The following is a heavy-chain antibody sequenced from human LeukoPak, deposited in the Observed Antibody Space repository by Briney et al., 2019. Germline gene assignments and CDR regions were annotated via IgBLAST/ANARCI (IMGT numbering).Heavy chain of an antibody. Sequence: RGSLRLSCAASGFTFSSYWMSWVRQAPGKGLEWVANIKQDASEKYYVASVTGRFTIFKDNAKNSLYLQMNSLRAEDTAVYFCARVSLAGAFFDSWGQGTLVTVAS. D-gene: IGHD6-13*01. CDR1: GFTFSSYW. V-gene: IGHV3-7*01. CDR3: ARVSLAGAFFDS. CDR2: IKQDASEK. J-gene: IGHJ4*02.